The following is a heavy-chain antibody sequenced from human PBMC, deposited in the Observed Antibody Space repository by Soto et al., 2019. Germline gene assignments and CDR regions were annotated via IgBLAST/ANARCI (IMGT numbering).Heavy chain of an antibody. V-gene: IGHV3-23*01. D-gene: IGHD6-6*01. Sequence: GSLRLSCAASGFTFSSYAMSWVRQAPGKGLEWVSTISGSGGSTYYADSVKGRFTISRDNSKNTLYLQMNSLRGEDTAIYYCAKEGSSSLYYFDYWGQGTLVTVSS. CDR2: ISGSGGST. CDR3: AKEGSSSLYYFDY. J-gene: IGHJ4*02. CDR1: GFTFSSYA.